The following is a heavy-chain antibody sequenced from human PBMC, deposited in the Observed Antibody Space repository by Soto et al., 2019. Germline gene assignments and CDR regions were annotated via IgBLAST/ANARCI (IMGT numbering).Heavy chain of an antibody. CDR3: ARSVDVGALYYGMDV. CDR1: GYIFINYG. Sequence: ASVKVSCKASGYIFINYGITWVRQAPGQGLEWMGWISGYNGNTKYADKLQGRVTMTTDTSTTTAYMEPRSLRSDDTAVYYCARSVDVGALYYGMDVWGQGTTVTVSS. CDR2: ISGYNGNT. J-gene: IGHJ6*02. V-gene: IGHV1-18*01. D-gene: IGHD1-26*01.